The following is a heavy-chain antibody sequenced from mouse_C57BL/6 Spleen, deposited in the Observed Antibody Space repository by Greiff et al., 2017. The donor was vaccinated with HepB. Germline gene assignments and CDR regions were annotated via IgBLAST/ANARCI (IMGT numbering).Heavy chain of an antibody. CDR1: GYTFTDYY. D-gene: IGHD1-1*01. V-gene: IGHV1-26*01. Sequence: VQLQQSGPELVKPGASVKISCKASGYTFTDYYMNWVKQSHGKSLEWIGDINPNNGGTSYNQKFKGKATLTVDKSSSTAYMELRSLTSEDSAVYYCARSGYYGRYFDVWGTGTTVTVSS. J-gene: IGHJ1*03. CDR2: INPNNGGT. CDR3: ARSGYYGRYFDV.